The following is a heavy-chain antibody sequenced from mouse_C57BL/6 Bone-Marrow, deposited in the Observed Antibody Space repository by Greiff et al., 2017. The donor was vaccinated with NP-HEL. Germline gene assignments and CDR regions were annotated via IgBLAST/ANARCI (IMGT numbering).Heavy chain of an antibody. J-gene: IGHJ4*01. CDR1: GYTFTSYW. Sequence: QVHVKQPGAELVKPGASVKLSCKASGYTFTSYWMHWVKQRPGQGLEWIGMIHPNSGSTNYNEKFKSKATLPVDKSSSTAYMQLSSLTSEDSAVYYCARGLLWLRRRDYYAMDYWGQGTSVTVSS. V-gene: IGHV1-64*01. D-gene: IGHD2-2*01. CDR3: ARGLLWLRRRDYYAMDY. CDR2: IHPNSGST.